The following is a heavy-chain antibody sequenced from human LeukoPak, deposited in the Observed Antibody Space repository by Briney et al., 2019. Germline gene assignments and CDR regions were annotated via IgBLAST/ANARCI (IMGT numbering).Heavy chain of an antibody. CDR3: ARRNHYFYYMDV. J-gene: IGHJ6*03. Sequence: SETLSLTCTVSGGSISSYYWSWIRQSPVKGLEWIGYIYPSGSAFYNPSLESRVTISLDTSENQFSLELRSVTAADTAVYYCARRNHYFYYMDVWGKGITVTVSS. CDR1: GGSISSYY. V-gene: IGHV4-4*09. CDR2: IYPSGSA.